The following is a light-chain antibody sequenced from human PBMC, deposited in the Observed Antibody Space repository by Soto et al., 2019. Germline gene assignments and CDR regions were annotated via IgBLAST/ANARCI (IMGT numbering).Light chain of an antibody. J-gene: IGKJ1*01. V-gene: IGKV3-20*01. Sequence: EIVLTQSPGTLSLSPGERATLSCRASQSVSSNYLAWYQQKPGQAPRLLIYGASSRATDIPDRFSGSASGTDFTLTISRLEPEDFAVYYCQQYLRSPRTFGQGTKVEIK. CDR3: QQYLRSPRT. CDR2: GAS. CDR1: QSVSSNY.